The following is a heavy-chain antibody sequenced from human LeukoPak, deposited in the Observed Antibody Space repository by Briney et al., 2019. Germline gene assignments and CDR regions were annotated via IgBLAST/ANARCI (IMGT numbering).Heavy chain of an antibody. Sequence: GGSLRLSCAASGFTSSSYWIHWVRQAPGKGLVWVSRISSDGSITNYVDSVKGRFTISRDNARNMLYLQMNSLRAEDTAVYYCASPAIVGATAPFGYWGQGSLVTVSS. CDR2: ISSDGSIT. D-gene: IGHD1-26*01. J-gene: IGHJ4*02. CDR3: ASPAIVGATAPFGY. CDR1: GFTSSSYW. V-gene: IGHV3-74*01.